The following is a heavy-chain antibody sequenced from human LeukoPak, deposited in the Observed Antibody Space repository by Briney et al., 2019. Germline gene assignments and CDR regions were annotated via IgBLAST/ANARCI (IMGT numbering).Heavy chain of an antibody. CDR3: ARDTYYYDSSGLTTIDY. CDR2: IQTSGIT. Sequence: SETLSLTCTVSGGSISSYYWSWIRQPAGKGLEWIGRIQTSGITSYNPSLKSRVTMSVDMSKNQFSLKLSSVTAADTAVYYCARDTYYYDSSGLTTIDYWGQGTLVTVSS. V-gene: IGHV4-4*07. CDR1: GGSISSYY. D-gene: IGHD3-22*01. J-gene: IGHJ4*02.